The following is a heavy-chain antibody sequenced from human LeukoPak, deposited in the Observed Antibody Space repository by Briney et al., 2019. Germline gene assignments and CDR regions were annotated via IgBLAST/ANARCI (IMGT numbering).Heavy chain of an antibody. CDR1: GYTFSNCG. V-gene: IGHV1-18*01. J-gene: IGHJ4*02. CDR2: ISGNNDNP. CDR3: ARDGTSTDDY. Sequence: ASGKVSCKASGYTFSNCGINWVRQAPGQGLEWIAWISGNNDNPPYGQKFQGRFNVTTDSSKSTAYMELRNLISEDTAVYYCARDGTSTDDYWGQGTLVTVSS. D-gene: IGHD2-2*01.